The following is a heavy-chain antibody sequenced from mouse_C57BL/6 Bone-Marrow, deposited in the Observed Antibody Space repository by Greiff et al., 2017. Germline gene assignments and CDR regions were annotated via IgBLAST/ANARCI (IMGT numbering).Heavy chain of an antibody. CDR2: IRSKSNNYET. V-gene: IGHV10-1*01. J-gene: IGHJ4*01. CDR3: VSLYDYDGTMDY. CDR1: GFSFTTYA. Sequence: DVQLVESGGGLVQPKGSLKLSCAASGFSFTTYAMNWVRQAPGKGLEWVARIRSKSNNYETYYADSVKDRFTISRDDSESMLYLQMNSLITEDTATYYCVSLYDYDGTMDYWGQGTSVTVSS. D-gene: IGHD2-4*01.